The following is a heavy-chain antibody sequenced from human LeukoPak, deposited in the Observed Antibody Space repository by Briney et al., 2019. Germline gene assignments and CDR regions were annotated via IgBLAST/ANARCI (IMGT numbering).Heavy chain of an antibody. Sequence: GASVKVSCKASGYTFTSYYMHWVRQAPGQGLEWMGIINPSGGSTSYAQKFQGRVTMTRDTSTSTVYMELSSLRSEDTAVYYCGLVGRGKLPRGWGQGTLVTVSS. CDR2: INPSGGST. CDR3: GLVGRGKLPRG. J-gene: IGHJ4*02. V-gene: IGHV1-46*01. CDR1: GYTFTSYY. D-gene: IGHD1-26*01.